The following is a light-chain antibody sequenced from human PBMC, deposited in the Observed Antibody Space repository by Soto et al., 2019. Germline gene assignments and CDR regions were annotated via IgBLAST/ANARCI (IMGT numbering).Light chain of an antibody. CDR2: GAY. CDR1: QSVSSRY. J-gene: IGKJ4*01. V-gene: IGKV3-20*01. Sequence: EIVLKQSPDTLSLSPGERDTLSCRASQSVSSRYLAWYQQRPGQAPRLLISGAYTRATGIPDRFSGSGSGTDFTLTISRLEPEDFAIYYCQQYGPSPQQYGTSPRLTFGGGTKVEIK. CDR3: QQYGPSPQQYGTSPRLT.